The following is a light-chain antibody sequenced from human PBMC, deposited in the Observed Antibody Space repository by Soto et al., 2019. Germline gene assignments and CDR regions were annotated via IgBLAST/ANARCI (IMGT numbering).Light chain of an antibody. J-gene: IGKJ2*01. CDR2: GAS. Sequence: EIVLTQSPGTLSLSPGERATLSCRASQSVSSSYLAWYQHKPGQAPRLLIYGASSRATGIPARFSGSGSGTDFTLTVSRLEPEEFAVYYCQQYGISHHTLGQGPKLEIK. V-gene: IGKV3-20*01. CDR3: QQYGISHHT. CDR1: QSVSSSY.